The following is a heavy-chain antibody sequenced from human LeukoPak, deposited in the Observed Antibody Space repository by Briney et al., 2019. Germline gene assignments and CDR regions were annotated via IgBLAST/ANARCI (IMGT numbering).Heavy chain of an antibody. CDR3: ARVGSYSLNPVHDAFDI. CDR2: IIPIFGTA. D-gene: IGHD6-13*01. V-gene: IGHV1-69*05. J-gene: IGHJ3*02. Sequence: GSSVKVSCKASGGTFSSYAISWVLQAPGQGLEWMGRIIPIFGTANYAQKFQGRVTITTDESTSTAYMELSSLRSEDTAVYYCARVGSYSLNPVHDAFDIWGQGTMVTVSS. CDR1: GGTFSSYA.